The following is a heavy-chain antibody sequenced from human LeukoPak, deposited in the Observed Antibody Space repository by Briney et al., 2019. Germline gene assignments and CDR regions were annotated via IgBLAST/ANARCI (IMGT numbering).Heavy chain of an antibody. D-gene: IGHD1-7*01. J-gene: IGHJ4*02. CDR2: IYYSGST. Sequence: SQTLSLTCTGSGGSISSGDYYWSWIRQPPGKGLEWIGYIYYSGSTYYNPSLKSRVTISVDTSKNQFSLKLSSVTVADTAVYYCARVDVTGTTRHPIGYWGQGTLVTVSS. CDR3: ARVDVTGTTRHPIGY. CDR1: GGSISSGDYY. V-gene: IGHV4-30-4*01.